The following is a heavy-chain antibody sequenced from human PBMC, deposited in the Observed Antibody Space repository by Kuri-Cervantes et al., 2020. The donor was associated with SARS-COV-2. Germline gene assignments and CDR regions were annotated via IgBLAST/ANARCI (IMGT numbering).Heavy chain of an antibody. Sequence: SETLSLTCTVSGGSISSYYWSWIRRPAGKGLEWIGRIYNSENTRYNPSLKGRVTMSMDTSKSQISLTLTSVTAADTAVYYCARGTKVATSEYYHYMDVWGKGTTVTVSS. CDR1: GGSISSYY. CDR2: IYNSENT. CDR3: ARGTKVATSEYYHYMDV. D-gene: IGHD5-12*01. J-gene: IGHJ6*03. V-gene: IGHV4-4*07.